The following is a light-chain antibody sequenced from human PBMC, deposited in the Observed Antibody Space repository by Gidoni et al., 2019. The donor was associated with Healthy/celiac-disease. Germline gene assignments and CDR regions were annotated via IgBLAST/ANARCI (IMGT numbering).Light chain of an antibody. J-gene: IGKJ2*01. Sequence: DIQMPQSPSSLSSSVGDRVTITCRAGQDIGSDVGWYQQKPGKAPKRLIYAASRLQSGVPSRFRGSGSGTEFTLTISSLPPEDFVTYYCLQYKTYPLTFGQGTKLEIK. V-gene: IGKV1-17*01. CDR1: QDIGSD. CDR2: AAS. CDR3: LQYKTYPLT.